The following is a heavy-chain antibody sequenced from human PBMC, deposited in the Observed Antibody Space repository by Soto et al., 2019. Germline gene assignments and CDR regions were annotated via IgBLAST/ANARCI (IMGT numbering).Heavy chain of an antibody. CDR1: GGSISSYY. V-gene: IGHV4-59*01. CDR3: ARGYYDFWSGYYDY. CDR2: IYYSGST. Sequence: LETLSLTCTVSGGSISSYYWSWIRQPPGKGLEWIGYIYYSGSTNYNPSLKSRVTISVDTSKNQSYLKLSSVTAADTAVYYCARGYYDFWSGYYDYWGQGTLVTVSS. D-gene: IGHD3-3*01. J-gene: IGHJ4*02.